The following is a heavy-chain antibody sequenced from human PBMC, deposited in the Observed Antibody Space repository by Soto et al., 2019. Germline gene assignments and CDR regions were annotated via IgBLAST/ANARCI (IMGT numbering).Heavy chain of an antibody. Sequence: PGGSLRLSCDASGFSFNFYGMHWVRQAPGKGLEWVAVISYDGSDKYYADSVRGRFTISRDNTKNTVWLQMNSLRGEDTAVYYCAKERRYSFHALDLWGHGTLVTLSS. V-gene: IGHV3-30*18. CDR3: AKERRYSFHALDL. D-gene: IGHD5-18*01. CDR2: ISYDGSDK. CDR1: GFSFNFYG. J-gene: IGHJ5*02.